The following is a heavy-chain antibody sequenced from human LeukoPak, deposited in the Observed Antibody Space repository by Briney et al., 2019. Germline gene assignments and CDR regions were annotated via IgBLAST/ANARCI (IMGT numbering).Heavy chain of an antibody. J-gene: IGHJ4*02. D-gene: IGHD6-13*01. CDR3: ARDPAAWDY. V-gene: IGHV3-7*01. CDR2: IKEDGSEE. CDR1: GFSFGNYW. Sequence: GGSLRLSCAASGFSFGNYWMSWVRQAPGKGLEWVANIKEDGSEEYYVDSVKGRFTISRDNTKNSLYLQMNSLRAEDTAVYYCARDPAAWDYWGQGTLVTVSS.